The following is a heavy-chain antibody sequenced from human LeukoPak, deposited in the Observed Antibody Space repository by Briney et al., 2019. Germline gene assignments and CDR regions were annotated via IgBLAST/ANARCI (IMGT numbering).Heavy chain of an antibody. CDR1: EFTTHYW. CDR2: ISGSGGST. D-gene: IGHD2-2*01. CDR3: ARGSPATA. Sequence: GGSLRLSCTGSEFTTHYWLNWVRQAPGKGLEWVSAISGSGGSTYYADSVKGRFTISRDNSKNTLYLQMNSLRAEDTAVYYCARGSPATAWGQGTMVTVSS. J-gene: IGHJ3*01. V-gene: IGHV3-23*01.